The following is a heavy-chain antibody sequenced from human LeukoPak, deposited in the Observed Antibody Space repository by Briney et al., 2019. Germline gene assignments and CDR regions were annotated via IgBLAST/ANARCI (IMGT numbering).Heavy chain of an antibody. D-gene: IGHD3-3*01. Sequence: ASVKDSCKASGGNFISYTISWVRQAPGQGLEWMGRIIPILGIATYAHKFQGRVTITADKTTSTAYMELSSLRSEDTAVYYCARAPYDFWSGYLYYFDYWGQGTLVTVSS. CDR2: IIPILGIA. CDR3: ARAPYDFWSGYLYYFDY. CDR1: GGNFISYT. V-gene: IGHV1-69*02. J-gene: IGHJ4*02.